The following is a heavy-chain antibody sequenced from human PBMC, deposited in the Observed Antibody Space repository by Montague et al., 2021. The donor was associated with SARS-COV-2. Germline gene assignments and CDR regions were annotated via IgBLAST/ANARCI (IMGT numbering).Heavy chain of an antibody. CDR1: GVSVTDYY. CDR2: VLYNKGT. D-gene: IGHD3-9*01. CDR3: VRLPHYDGLNGPPDF. Sequence: SETLSLTCTVSGVSVTDYYWSWIRQPPGKGLEWVGDVLYNKGTNFNSSLKSRVAISVDTSKNQFSLRLTSVTAADTAFYYCVRLPHYDGLNGPPDFWDQGTLVTVSS. V-gene: IGHV4-59*08. J-gene: IGHJ4*02.